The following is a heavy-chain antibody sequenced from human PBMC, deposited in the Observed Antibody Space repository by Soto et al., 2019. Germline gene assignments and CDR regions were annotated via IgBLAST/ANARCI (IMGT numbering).Heavy chain of an antibody. CDR3: AKGPTGEYYYYYGMDV. V-gene: IGHV3-23*01. CDR1: GFTFSSYA. CDR2: ISGSGGST. D-gene: IGHD1-1*01. Sequence: PVGSLRLSCAASGFTFSSYAMSWVRQAPGKGLEWVSAISGSGGSTYYADSVKGRFTISRDNSKNTLYLQMNSLRAEDTAVYYCAKGPTGEYYYYYGMDVWGQGTTVTVSS. J-gene: IGHJ6*02.